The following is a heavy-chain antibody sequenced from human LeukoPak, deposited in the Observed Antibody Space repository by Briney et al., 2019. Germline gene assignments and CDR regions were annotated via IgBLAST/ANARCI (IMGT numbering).Heavy chain of an antibody. V-gene: IGHV5-51*01. CDR1: GYSFTSYW. Sequence: GESLKISFRGSGYSFTSYWIGWGRQIPGKGLEWMGIIYPGDSDTRYRPSFQGQVTISADKSINTAYLQWSSLKASDTAMYYCARHGGLATTYPLDYWGQGTLVTVSS. J-gene: IGHJ4*02. D-gene: IGHD5-12*01. CDR2: IYPGDSDT. CDR3: ARHGGLATTYPLDY.